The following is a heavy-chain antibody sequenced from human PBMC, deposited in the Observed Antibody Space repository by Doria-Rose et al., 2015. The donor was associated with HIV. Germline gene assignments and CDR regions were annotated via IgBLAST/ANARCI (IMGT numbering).Heavy chain of an antibody. D-gene: IGHD6-13*01. V-gene: IGHV2-26*01. CDR2: IFSDDDR. CDR3: ARIKSSRWYHKYYFDF. CDR1: GVSLSSPGMG. Sequence: ITLKESGPVLVKPTETLTLTCTVSGVSLSSPGMGVSWVRQPPGKALEWLANIFSDDDRSDKTSLKSRLTIARGTSKSQLVPTMTDMDPVDTATYYCARIKSSRWYHKYYFDFWGQGTLVIVSA. J-gene: IGHJ4*02.